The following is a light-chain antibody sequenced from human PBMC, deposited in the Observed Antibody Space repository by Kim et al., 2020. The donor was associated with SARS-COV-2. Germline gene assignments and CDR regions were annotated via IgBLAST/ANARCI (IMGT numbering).Light chain of an antibody. J-gene: IGLJ2*01. CDR1: NIGSKS. CDR2: DDS. CDR3: QVWDSSSDHVV. Sequence: APGKTAKITCGGNNIGSKSVHWCQQKPGPAPVLVVYDDSDRPSGIPERFSGSNSGNTATLTISRVEAGDEADYYCQVWDSSSDHVVFGGGTQLTVL. V-gene: IGLV3-21*03.